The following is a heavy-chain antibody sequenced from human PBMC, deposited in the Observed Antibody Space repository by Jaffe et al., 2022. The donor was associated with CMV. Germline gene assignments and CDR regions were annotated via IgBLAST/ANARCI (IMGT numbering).Heavy chain of an antibody. CDR1: GFTFSSYW. J-gene: IGHJ4*02. V-gene: IGHV3-7*01. Sequence: EVQLVESGGGLVQPGGSLRLSCAASGFTFSSYWMSWVRQAPGKGLEWVANIKQDGSEKYYVDSVKGRFTISRDNAKNSLYLQMNSLRAEDTAVYYCARDWSVWELPADLFDYWGQGTLVTVSS. CDR2: IKQDGSEK. D-gene: IGHD1-26*01. CDR3: ARDWSVWELPADLFDY.